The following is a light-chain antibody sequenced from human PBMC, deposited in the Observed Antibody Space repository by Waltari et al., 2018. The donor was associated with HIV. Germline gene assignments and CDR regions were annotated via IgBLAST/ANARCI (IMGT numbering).Light chain of an antibody. V-gene: IGLV2-23*02. CDR1: SSDVVGYTL. Sequence: QSALTQPASVSGSPGQSITISCTGTSSDVVGYTLFSWYQQQPGKAPKLMIYEVSKRPSGVSNRFSGSKSGNTASLTISGLQAEDEADYYCCAYAGSTTYVIFGGGTKLTVL. CDR3: CAYAGSTTYVI. J-gene: IGLJ2*01. CDR2: EVS.